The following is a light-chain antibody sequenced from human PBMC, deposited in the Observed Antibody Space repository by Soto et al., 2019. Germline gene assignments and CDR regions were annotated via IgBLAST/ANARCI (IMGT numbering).Light chain of an antibody. J-gene: IGLJ2*01. CDR2: DVS. Sequence: QSALTQPPSASRSPGQSVTISCTGTSSDVGGYNYVSWYQQHPGKAPKLMINDVSTRPSGVPDRFSGSKSGNTASLTVSGLQAEDEADYYCSSYAGSPVVFGGGTQLTVL. V-gene: IGLV2-8*02. CDR3: SSYAGSPVV. CDR1: SSDVGGYNY.